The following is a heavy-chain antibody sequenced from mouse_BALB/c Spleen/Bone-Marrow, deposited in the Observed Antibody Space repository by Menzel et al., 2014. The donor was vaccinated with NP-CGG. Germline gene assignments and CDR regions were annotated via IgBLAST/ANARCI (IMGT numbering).Heavy chain of an antibody. J-gene: IGHJ2*01. D-gene: IGHD4-1*01. CDR2: IDPFNGGT. CDR3: ARNWDFDY. Sequence: VHVKQSGPELMKPGASVKISCKASGYSFTSYYMHWVKQSHGKSLEWIGYIDPFNGGTSYNQKFKGKATLTVDKSSITAYMHLISLTSEDSAVYYCARNWDFDYWGQGTTLTVFS. V-gene: IGHV1S135*01. CDR1: GYSFTSYY.